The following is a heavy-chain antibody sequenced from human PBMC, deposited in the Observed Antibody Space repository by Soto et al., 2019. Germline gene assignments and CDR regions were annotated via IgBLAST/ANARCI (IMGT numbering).Heavy chain of an antibody. D-gene: IGHD1-1*01. J-gene: IGHJ4*02. CDR3: ARGRYGDY. Sequence: QVHLVQSGAEVKKPGASVKVSCKGSGYDFTTYGITWVRQAPGQGLAWMAWISAHNGNTDYAQKLQGRVTVTRDTSTSTAYMELRSLRSEDTAVYYCARGRYGDYWGQGALVTVSS. V-gene: IGHV1-18*01. CDR1: GYDFTTYG. CDR2: ISAHNGNT.